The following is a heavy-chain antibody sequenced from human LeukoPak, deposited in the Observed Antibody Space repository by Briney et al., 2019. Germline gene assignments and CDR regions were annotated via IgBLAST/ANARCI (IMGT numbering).Heavy chain of an antibody. D-gene: IGHD3-9*01. CDR3: ARMTKYYDILTGYSYFDY. CDR2: MYYNKKA. Sequence: PSETLSLTCSVSGGSVRSHYWRWIRQPPGKGLESIAYMYYNKKAEYNPSFNSRVTMSVDMSKNQVSLSLRSVTAADTAVYYCARMTKYYDILTGYSYFDYWGQGTLVTVSS. V-gene: IGHV4-59*02. J-gene: IGHJ4*02. CDR1: GGSVRSHY.